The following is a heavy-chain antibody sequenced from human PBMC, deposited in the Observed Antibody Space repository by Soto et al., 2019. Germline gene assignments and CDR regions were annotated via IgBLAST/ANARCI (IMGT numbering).Heavy chain of an antibody. V-gene: IGHV3-30-3*01. CDR1: GFSFSTTA. CDR2: ISHDGSKE. D-gene: IGHD2-2*01. Sequence: QVQMVESGGGVVQPARSLRLSCAASGFSFSTTAFHWVRQAPGKGLEWVTVISHDGSKEYYADSVKGRFTISRDNSKSTLYLQMTTLRTEDTAVYYCARAMGFCSSNSCFGYGMDVWGQGTTVTVSS. J-gene: IGHJ6*02. CDR3: ARAMGFCSSNSCFGYGMDV.